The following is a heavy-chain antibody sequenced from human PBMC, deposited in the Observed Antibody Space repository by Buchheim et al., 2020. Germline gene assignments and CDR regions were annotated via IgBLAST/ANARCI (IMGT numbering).Heavy chain of an antibody. CDR2: LYNSGST. Sequence: QLQLQESGPGLVKPSETLSLTCNVSGGSISSSSFYWGWMRQPPGKGLEWIGSLYNSGSTYYNSSLKSRVTISVQTSKNQFFLRLTSVTAADTAVYYCASGWNAIDYWGQGTL. D-gene: IGHD1-1*01. V-gene: IGHV4-39*01. J-gene: IGHJ4*02. CDR1: GGSISSSSFY. CDR3: ASGWNAIDY.